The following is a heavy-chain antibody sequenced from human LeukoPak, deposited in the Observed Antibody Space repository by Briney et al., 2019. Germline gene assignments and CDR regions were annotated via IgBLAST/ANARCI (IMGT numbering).Heavy chain of an antibody. CDR3: ARVGPISPDY. D-gene: IGHD3-9*01. CDR2: IYYSGST. Sequence: SETLSLTCTVSGGSISSSSYYWGWIRQPPGKGLEWIGSIYYSGSTYYNPSLKSRVTISVDTSKNQFSLKLSSVTAADTAVYYCARVGPISPDYWGQGTLVTVSS. CDR1: GGSISSSSYY. V-gene: IGHV4-39*07. J-gene: IGHJ4*02.